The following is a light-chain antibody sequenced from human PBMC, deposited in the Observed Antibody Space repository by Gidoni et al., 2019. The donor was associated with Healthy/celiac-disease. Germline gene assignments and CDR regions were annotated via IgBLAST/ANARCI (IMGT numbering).Light chain of an antibody. CDR2: QDS. J-gene: IGLJ2*01. CDR1: KLGDKY. CDR3: HAGDSRGV. V-gene: IGLV3-1*01. Sequence: SYDLTQPPSVSVSPGQTASITCSGDKLGDKYACWYQQKPGQSPVLVIYQDSKRPSGIPERFSGSNSGNTATLTISGTQAMDEADYYCHAGDSRGVFGGGTKLTVL.